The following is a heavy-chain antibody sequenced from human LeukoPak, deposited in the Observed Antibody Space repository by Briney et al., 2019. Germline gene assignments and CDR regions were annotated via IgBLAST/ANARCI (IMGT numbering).Heavy chain of an antibody. V-gene: IGHV3-11*01. CDR3: ARDRYYYDSSGYYFDGFDY. Sequence: PGGSLRLSCAASGFTVTNKYMSWIRQAPGKGLEWVSYISSSGSTIYYADSVKGRFTISRGNAKNSLYLQMNSLRAEDTAVCYCARDRYYYDSSGYYFDGFDYWGQGTLVTVSS. D-gene: IGHD3-22*01. CDR2: ISSSGSTI. CDR1: GFTVTNKY. J-gene: IGHJ4*02.